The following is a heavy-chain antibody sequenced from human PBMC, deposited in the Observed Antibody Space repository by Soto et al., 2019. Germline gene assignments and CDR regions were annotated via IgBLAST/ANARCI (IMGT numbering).Heavy chain of an antibody. D-gene: IGHD4-17*01. V-gene: IGHV3-23*01. CDR2: ISGSGDST. Sequence: GSLRLSCAASGFTFSTYAVSWVRQAPGKGLEWVSAISGSGDSTYSADSVRGRFTISRDNSINTLYLQMNNLGNEDTAVYYCAHPRGYGVFDAYDIWGQGTMVTVSS. CDR3: AHPRGYGVFDAYDI. CDR1: GFTFSTYA. J-gene: IGHJ3*02.